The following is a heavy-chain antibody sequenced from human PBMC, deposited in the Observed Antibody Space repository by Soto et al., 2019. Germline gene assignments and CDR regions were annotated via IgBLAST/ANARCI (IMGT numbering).Heavy chain of an antibody. CDR3: AKISIAAAGRYNWFDP. D-gene: IGHD6-13*01. CDR2: ISGSGGST. V-gene: IGHV3-23*01. Sequence: VGSLRLSCAASGFTFSSYAMSWVRQAPGKGLEWVSAISGSGGSTYYADSVKGRFTISRDNSKNTLYLQMNSLRAEDTAVYYCAKISIAAAGRYNWFDPWGQGTLVTVSS. J-gene: IGHJ5*02. CDR1: GFTFSSYA.